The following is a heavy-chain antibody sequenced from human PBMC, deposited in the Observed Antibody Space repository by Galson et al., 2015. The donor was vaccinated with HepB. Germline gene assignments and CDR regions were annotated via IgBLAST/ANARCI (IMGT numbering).Heavy chain of an antibody. CDR1: GFTFSSYA. CDR2: IRSKAYGGTT. D-gene: IGHD3/OR15-3a*01. CDR3: TRLDIYYYYGMDV. Sequence: LRLSCAASGFTFSSYALSWFRQAPGKGLEWVGFIRSKAYGGTTEYAASVKGRFTISRDDSKSIAYLQMNSLKTEDTAVYYCTRLDIYYYYGMDVWGQGTTVTVSS. V-gene: IGHV3-49*03. J-gene: IGHJ6*02.